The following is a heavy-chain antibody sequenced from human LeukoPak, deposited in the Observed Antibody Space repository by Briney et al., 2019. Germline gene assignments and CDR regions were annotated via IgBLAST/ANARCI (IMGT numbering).Heavy chain of an antibody. CDR2: IYYSGST. V-gene: IGHV4-39*01. CDR3: VGYQLLWGEDAFDI. D-gene: IGHD2-2*01. CDR1: GGSISSGSYY. Sequence: SQTLSLTCTVSGGSISSGSYYWSWIRQPPGKGLEWIGSIYYSGSTYYNPSLKSRVTISVDTSKNQFSLKLSSVTAADTAVYYCVGYQLLWGEDAFDIWGQGTMVTVSS. J-gene: IGHJ3*02.